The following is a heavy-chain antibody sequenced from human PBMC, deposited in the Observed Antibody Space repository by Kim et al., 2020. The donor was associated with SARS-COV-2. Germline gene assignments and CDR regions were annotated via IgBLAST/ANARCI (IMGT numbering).Heavy chain of an antibody. J-gene: IGHJ6*02. CDR2: IIPIFGTA. Sequence: SVKVSCKASGGTFSSYAISWVRQAPGQGLEWMGGIIPIFGTANYAQKFQGRVTITADESTSTAYMELSSLRSEDTAVYYCARESGGSGPNRVNYYYGMDVAGQETTVPVSS. CDR1: GGTFSSYA. V-gene: IGHV1-69*13. D-gene: IGHD3-10*01. CDR3: ARESGGSGPNRVNYYYGMDV.